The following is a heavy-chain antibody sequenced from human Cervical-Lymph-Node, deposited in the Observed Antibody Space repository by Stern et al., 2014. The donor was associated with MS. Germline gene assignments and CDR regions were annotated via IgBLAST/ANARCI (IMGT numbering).Heavy chain of an antibody. D-gene: IGHD6-6*01. CDR2: IYYSGST. CDR1: GGSISGYY. CDR3: ARHQEQLVPFTWFDP. Sequence: QLQLQESGPGLVKPSETLSLTCTVSGGSISGYYWSWIRQPPGKGLEWIGYIYYSGSTNYNPSLQRRVTISLDTSKNQFSLNLSSVTAADTAVYYCARHQEQLVPFTWFDPWGQGTLVTVSS. V-gene: IGHV4-59*08. J-gene: IGHJ5*02.